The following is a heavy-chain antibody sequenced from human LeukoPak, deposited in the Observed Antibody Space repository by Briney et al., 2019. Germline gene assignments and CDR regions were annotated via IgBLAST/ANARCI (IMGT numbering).Heavy chain of an antibody. CDR2: ISYDGSNK. CDR1: GFTFSSYG. Sequence: GGSLRLSCAASGFTFSSYGMHWVRQAPGKGLEWVAVISYDGSNKYYADSVKGRFTISRDNSKNTLYLQMNSLRAEDTAVYYCANTLKTYDILTGYGYWGQGTLVTVSS. CDR3: ANTLKTYDILTGYGY. V-gene: IGHV3-30*18. J-gene: IGHJ4*02. D-gene: IGHD3-9*01.